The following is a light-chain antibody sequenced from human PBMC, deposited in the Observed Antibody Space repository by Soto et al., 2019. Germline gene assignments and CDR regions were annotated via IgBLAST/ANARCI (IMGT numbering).Light chain of an antibody. CDR3: CSYPTSNTRQIV. V-gene: IGLV2-14*01. CDR2: DVS. Sequence: QSALTQPASVSGSPGQSFTISCTGTSSDVGGYTYVSWYQQQPGKAPKFMIYDVSNRPSGVSNRFSGYKSGNTASLTISGHKAEDEAHYYCCSYPTSNTRQIVFGTGTKLTVL. CDR1: SSDVGGYTY. J-gene: IGLJ1*01.